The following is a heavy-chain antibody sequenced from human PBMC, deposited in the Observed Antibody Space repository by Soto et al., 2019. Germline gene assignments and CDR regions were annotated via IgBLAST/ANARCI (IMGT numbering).Heavy chain of an antibody. Sequence: SETLSLTCTVSGGSISSYYWSWIRQPAGKGLEWIGRIYTSGSTNYNPSLKSRVTMSVDTSKNQFSLKLSSVTAADTAVYYCARAPINTIFRVVTYYYGMDVWGQGTTVTVSS. CDR1: GGSISSYY. V-gene: IGHV4-4*07. CDR2: IYTSGST. J-gene: IGHJ6*02. CDR3: ARAPINTIFRVVTYYYGMDV. D-gene: IGHD3-3*01.